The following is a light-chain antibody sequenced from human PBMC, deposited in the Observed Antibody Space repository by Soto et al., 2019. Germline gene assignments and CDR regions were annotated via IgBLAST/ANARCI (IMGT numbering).Light chain of an antibody. CDR3: QQSYTPPVYS. CDR1: QNIIFY. J-gene: IGKJ2*01. CDR2: AAS. V-gene: IGKV1-39*01. Sequence: DIQMTQSPSSLSASVGDRVTITCRASQNIIFYLNWNHQKIGKAPKLLIYAASNLQSGVPSRFSGSGSGTDFTLTISNLQPEDFATYFCQQSYTPPVYSFGQGTKLEIK.